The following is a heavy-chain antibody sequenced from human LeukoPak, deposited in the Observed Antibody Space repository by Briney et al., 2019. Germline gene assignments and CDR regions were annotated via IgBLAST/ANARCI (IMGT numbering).Heavy chain of an antibody. V-gene: IGHV3-30*18. CDR2: ISYDGSSK. CDR1: GFTFSSYG. J-gene: IGHJ6*02. D-gene: IGHD3-9*01. CDR3: AKDATLYYDISEGMDV. Sequence: GGSLRLSCAASGFTFSSYGMHWVRQAPGKGLEWVAVISYDGSSKYYADSVKGRFTISRDNSKNTLYLQMNSLRAEDTAVYYCAKDATLYYDISEGMDVWGQGTTVTVSS.